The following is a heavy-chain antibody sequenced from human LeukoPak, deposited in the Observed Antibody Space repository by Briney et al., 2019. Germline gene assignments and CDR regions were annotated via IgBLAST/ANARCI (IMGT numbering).Heavy chain of an antibody. CDR3: ARVRRRSSSDSIANYYYYGMDV. CDR1: GGSFSGYY. D-gene: IGHD3-22*01. Sequence: SETLSLTCAVYGGSFSGYYWSWIRQPPGKGLEWIGEINHSGSTNYNPSLKSRVTISVDTSKNQFSLKLCSVTAADTAVYYCARVRRRSSSDSIANYYYYGMDVWGQGTTVTVSS. J-gene: IGHJ6*02. CDR2: INHSGST. V-gene: IGHV4-34*01.